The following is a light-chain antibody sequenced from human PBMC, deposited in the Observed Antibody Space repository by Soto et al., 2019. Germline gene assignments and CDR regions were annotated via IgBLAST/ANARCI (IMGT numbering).Light chain of an antibody. CDR3: SSHAGRSKG. V-gene: IGLV2-8*01. CDR2: EVN. CDR1: SSDVGGYNY. J-gene: IGLJ1*01. Sequence: QSLLTQPPSASGSPGQSVAISCTGTSSDVGGYNYVSWYQQHPGKAPKLMIYEVNKRPSGVPDRFSGSKSGNTASLTVSGLQAEDEADYYCSSHAGRSKGLGNGTKVTVL.